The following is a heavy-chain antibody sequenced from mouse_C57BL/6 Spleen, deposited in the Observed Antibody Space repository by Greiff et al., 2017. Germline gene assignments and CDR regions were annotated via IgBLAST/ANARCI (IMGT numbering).Heavy chain of an antibody. CDR1: GFTFSDYG. V-gene: IGHV5-17*01. J-gene: IGHJ3*01. Sequence: EVMLVESGGGLVKPGGSLKLSCAASGFTFSDYGMHWVRQAPEKGLEWVAYISSGSSTIYYADTVTGRFTISRDNAKNTLFLQMTSLRSEDTAMYYCARPPATGTAWFAYWGQGTLVTVSA. D-gene: IGHD4-1*02. CDR2: ISSGSSTI. CDR3: ARPPATGTAWFAY.